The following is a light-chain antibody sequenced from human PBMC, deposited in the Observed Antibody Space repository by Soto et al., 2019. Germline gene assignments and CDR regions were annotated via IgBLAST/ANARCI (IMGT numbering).Light chain of an antibody. V-gene: IGLV2-14*01. J-gene: IGLJ1*01. CDR3: SSYTTISTYV. CDR1: HSDVGGYNY. CDR2: DVR. Sequence: QSALTQPASVSGSPGQSITISCTGTHSDVGGYNYVSWYQQHPGKAPKLMIYDVRNRPSGVSNRFSGSKSVNTASLTISGLQAEDEADYYCSSYTTISTYVFGTGTKVTVL.